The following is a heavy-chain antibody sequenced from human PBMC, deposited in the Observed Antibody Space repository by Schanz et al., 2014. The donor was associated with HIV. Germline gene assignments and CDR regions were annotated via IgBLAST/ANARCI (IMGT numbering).Heavy chain of an antibody. D-gene: IGHD4-17*01. Sequence: EVQLLDSGGGLVQPGGSLRLSCVASGFTFNNYAMTWVRLAPGKGLEWVSSISESGGRSYYADSVNGRFTISRDNSKNTLYLQVKSLRAEDTAVYGCARQGLRFSFWLDYWGQGTPVTVS. V-gene: IGHV3-23*01. CDR3: ARQGLRFSFWLDY. CDR2: ISESGGRS. J-gene: IGHJ4*02. CDR1: GFTFNNYA.